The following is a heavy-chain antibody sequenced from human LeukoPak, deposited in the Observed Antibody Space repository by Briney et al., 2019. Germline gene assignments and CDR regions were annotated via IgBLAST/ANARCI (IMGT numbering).Heavy chain of an antibody. CDR3: ARHGRMVIMSKFSTGIDQ. D-gene: IGHD2-8*01. V-gene: IGHV4-39*01. CDR1: GGSITTNSNY. CDR2: IFYDGST. J-gene: IGHJ4*02. Sequence: SETLSLTCTVSGGSITTNSNYWALIRQPPGKGLQWIGSIFYDGSTYYNPSLRSRVTMSVDTSKNQFSLRLSSVTAADTAIYYCARHGRMVIMSKFSTGIDQWGQGTLVTVSS.